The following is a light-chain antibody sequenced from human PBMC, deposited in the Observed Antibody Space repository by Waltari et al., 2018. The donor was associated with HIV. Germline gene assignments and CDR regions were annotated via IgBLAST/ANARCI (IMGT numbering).Light chain of an antibody. CDR3: QQYYTTPLT. Sequence: DIVMTQSPDSLAVSLGERATSNCKSRQSVLYTSTNKNYLAWYQQKPGQPPKLLIYWASTREFGVPDRFSGSGSGTDFTLTISSLQAEDVAVYYCQQYYTTPLTFGGGTKVEIK. V-gene: IGKV4-1*01. CDR1: QSVLYTSTNKNY. CDR2: WAS. J-gene: IGKJ4*01.